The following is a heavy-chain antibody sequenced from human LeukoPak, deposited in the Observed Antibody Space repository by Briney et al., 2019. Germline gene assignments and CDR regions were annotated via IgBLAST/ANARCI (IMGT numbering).Heavy chain of an antibody. D-gene: IGHD2-2*01. CDR1: GGTFSSYA. CDR2: IIPIFGTA. CDR3: ARGYCSSTSCSYSDY. J-gene: IGHJ4*02. Sequence: SVKVSCKASGGTFSSYAISWVRQAPGQGLEWMGGIIPIFGTANYAQKFQGRVTITTDESTSTAYMELSSLRSEDTAVYYCARGYCSSTSCSYSDYWGQGTLVTVPS. V-gene: IGHV1-69*05.